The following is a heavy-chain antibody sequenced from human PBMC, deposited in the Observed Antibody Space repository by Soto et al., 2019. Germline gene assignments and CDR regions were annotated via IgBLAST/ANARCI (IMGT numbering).Heavy chain of an antibody. J-gene: IGHJ6*02. CDR2: ISTYNGDT. Sequence: GASVKVSCKASGYTFTRSGISWVRQAPGQGLEWMGWISTYNGDTNYAQTFQGRVTMTTDTSTSTVYMELRSLRSDDTAVYYCAIADWSRYYYYVMDVWGQXTPVTGSS. CDR1: GYTFTRSG. V-gene: IGHV1-18*01. D-gene: IGHD3-9*01. CDR3: AIADWSRYYYYVMDV.